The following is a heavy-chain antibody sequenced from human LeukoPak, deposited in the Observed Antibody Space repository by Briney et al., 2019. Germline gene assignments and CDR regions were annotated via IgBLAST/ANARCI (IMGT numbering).Heavy chain of an antibody. D-gene: IGHD3-3*01. Sequence: SGGSLRLSCAASGFTFSSYDMHWVRQATGKGLEWVSAIGTAGDTYYPGSVKGRFTISRENAKNSLYLQMNSLRAEDTALYYCAKDIGDFWSGYYSPYYFDYWGQGTLVTVSS. CDR1: GFTFSSYD. J-gene: IGHJ4*02. CDR2: IGTAGDT. V-gene: IGHV3-13*01. CDR3: AKDIGDFWSGYYSPYYFDY.